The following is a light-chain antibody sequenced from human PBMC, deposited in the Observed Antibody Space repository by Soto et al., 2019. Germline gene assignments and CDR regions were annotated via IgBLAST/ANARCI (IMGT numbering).Light chain of an antibody. V-gene: IGKV3-11*01. Sequence: EIVLTQSPATLSLSPGERATLSCRASQSVSSYLAWYQQKPGQAPRLLIYDASNRATGIPARFSGSGSGTDFTHTISSLEPEDFAVYYCQQRSNWPPDFGGGTKVEIK. CDR3: QQRSNWPPD. J-gene: IGKJ4*01. CDR2: DAS. CDR1: QSVSSY.